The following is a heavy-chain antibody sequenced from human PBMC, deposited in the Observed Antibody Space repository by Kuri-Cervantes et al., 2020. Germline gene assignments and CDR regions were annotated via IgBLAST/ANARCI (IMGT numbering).Heavy chain of an antibody. V-gene: IGHV4-39*07. J-gene: IGHJ4*02. CDR1: GGSISSSSYY. CDR3: ARAPSGEPQKVPGDY. Sequence: SETLSLTCNVSGGSISSSSYYWGWIRQPPGKGLEWLAELHHSGSTKYNPSLKSRLTISLDKTNNQFSLNLNSVTAEDTAVYFCARAPSGEPQKVPGDYWGQGTLVTVSS. D-gene: IGHD2-21*01. CDR2: LHHSGST.